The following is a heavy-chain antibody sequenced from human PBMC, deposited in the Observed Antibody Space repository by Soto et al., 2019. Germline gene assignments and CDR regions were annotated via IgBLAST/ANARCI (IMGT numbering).Heavy chain of an antibody. V-gene: IGHV1-69*01. CDR1: GGTFTTSS. Sequence: QVQLVQSGAEVKELGSSVKVSCKTSGGTFTTSSFFWVRQGPGQGLEWMGGIIPSFSKTNFAPKFQGRVTFTADESTQTVYMDLSSPSSEDTAIYYCATDVVRSTGGDSWGQGTLVTVSS. J-gene: IGHJ4*02. D-gene: IGHD7-27*01. CDR2: IIPSFSKT. CDR3: ATDVVRSTGGDS.